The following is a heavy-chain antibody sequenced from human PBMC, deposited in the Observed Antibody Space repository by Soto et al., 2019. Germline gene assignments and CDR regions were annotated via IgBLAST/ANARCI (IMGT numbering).Heavy chain of an antibody. CDR2: IYYSGST. Sequence: SETLSLTCTVPGGSVSSGGYYWSWIRQHPGKGLEWIGYIYYSGSTYYNPSLKSRVTISVDTSKNQFSLKLSSVTAADTAVYYCARGLEPHYYYYYGMDVWGQGTTVTVSS. V-gene: IGHV4-31*03. D-gene: IGHD1-1*01. CDR1: GGSVSSGGYY. CDR3: ARGLEPHYYYYYGMDV. J-gene: IGHJ6*02.